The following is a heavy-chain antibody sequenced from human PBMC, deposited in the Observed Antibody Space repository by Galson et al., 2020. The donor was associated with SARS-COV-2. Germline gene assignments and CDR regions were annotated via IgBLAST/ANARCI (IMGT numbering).Heavy chain of an antibody. CDR1: GFSLSNARMG. J-gene: IGHJ3*02. D-gene: IGHD1-26*01. V-gene: IGHV2-26*01. CDR2: IFSNDEK. Sequence: ESGPTLVKPTETLTLTCTVSGFSLSNARMGVSWIRQPPGKALEWLAHIFSNDEKSYSTSLKSRLTISKDTSKSQVVLTMTNMDPVDTATYYCARIRWAAKTARVGAFDIWGQGTMVTVSS. CDR3: ARIRWAAKTARVGAFDI.